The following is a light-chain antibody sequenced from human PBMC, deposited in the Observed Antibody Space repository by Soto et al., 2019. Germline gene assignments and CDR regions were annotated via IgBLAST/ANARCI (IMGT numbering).Light chain of an antibody. CDR3: QQRSNWLT. Sequence: IVLTQSPVTLSLSPGERATRSCRASQSTSSYLAWYQQKPGQAPRLLIYDASNRATGIPARFSGSGSGTDFTLTISSLEPEDFAVYYCQQRSNWLTVGGGTKVDIK. CDR1: QSTSSY. V-gene: IGKV3-11*01. CDR2: DAS. J-gene: IGKJ4*01.